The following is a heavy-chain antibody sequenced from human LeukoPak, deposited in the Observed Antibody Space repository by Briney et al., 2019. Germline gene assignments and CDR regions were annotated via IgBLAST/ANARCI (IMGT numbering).Heavy chain of an antibody. D-gene: IGHD1-7*01. J-gene: IGHJ3*02. CDR2: ISNDGRNK. CDR1: GFTFSNYA. V-gene: IGHV3-30*04. CDR3: ARIGTTFAFDI. Sequence: GGSLRLSCAASGFTFSNYALHWVRQAPGKGLEWVAVISNDGRNKYYGDSVKGRFTISRDNSKNTLYLQMNSLRPEDTAVYYCARIGTTFAFDIWGQGTMVTVSS.